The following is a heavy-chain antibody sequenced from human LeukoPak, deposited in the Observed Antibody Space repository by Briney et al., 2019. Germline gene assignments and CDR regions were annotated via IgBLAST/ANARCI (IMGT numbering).Heavy chain of an antibody. CDR2: IIPIFGTA. J-gene: IGHJ4*02. V-gene: IGHV1-69*13. CDR1: GGTFSSYA. D-gene: IGHD6-19*01. Sequence: ASVKVSCKASGGTFSSYAISWVRQAPGQGLEWMGGIIPIFGTANYAQKFQGRVTITADESTSTAYMELSSLRSEDTAVYYCARRPGSGWNPYYFDYWGQGTLVTVSS. CDR3: ARRPGSGWNPYYFDY.